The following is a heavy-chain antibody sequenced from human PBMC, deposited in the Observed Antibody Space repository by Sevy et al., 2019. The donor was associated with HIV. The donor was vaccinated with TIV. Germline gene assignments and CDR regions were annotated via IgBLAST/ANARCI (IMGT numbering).Heavy chain of an antibody. D-gene: IGHD2-8*02. V-gene: IGHV3-48*01. CDR3: ARGPSFLVVSDAPVDY. J-gene: IGHJ4*02. Sequence: GGSLRLSCVASGFTFSTNSMNWVRQAPGKGLEWVSYIKSRSSTIHYADSVKGRFTIFRDNAQNSLHLQMNSLRGEDTAVYYCARGPSFLVVSDAPVDYWGQGTLVTVSS. CDR2: IKSRSSTI. CDR1: GFTFSTNS.